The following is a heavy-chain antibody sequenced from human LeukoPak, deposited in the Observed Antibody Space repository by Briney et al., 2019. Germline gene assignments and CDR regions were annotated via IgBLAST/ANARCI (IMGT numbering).Heavy chain of an antibody. CDR1: GFTFSSYW. Sequence: GGSLRLSCAASGFTFSSYWMSWVRQAPGKGLEWVANIKQDGSEKYYVDSVKGRFTISRDNAKNSLYLQMNSLRAEDTAVYYCARGVVVTATPYLDYYFDYWGQGTLVTVSS. V-gene: IGHV3-7*01. J-gene: IGHJ4*02. CDR2: IKQDGSEK. D-gene: IGHD2-15*01. CDR3: ARGVVVTATPYLDYYFDY.